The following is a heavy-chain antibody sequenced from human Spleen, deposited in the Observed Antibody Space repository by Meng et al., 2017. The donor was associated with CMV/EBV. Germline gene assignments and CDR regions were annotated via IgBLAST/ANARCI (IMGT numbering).Heavy chain of an antibody. CDR2: ISGYNGNT. J-gene: IGHJ6*02. V-gene: IGHV1-18*01. Sequence: ASVKVSCKASGYTFTGYGVTWVRQAPGQGLDYMGWISGYNGNTNHAQKFQGRLTMTTDTSTGTAYMELRSLRSDDTAVYYCATGVSWQYYYYYYGMDVWGQGTTVTVSS. CDR1: GYTFTGYG. D-gene: IGHD6-13*01. CDR3: ATGVSWQYYYYYYGMDV.